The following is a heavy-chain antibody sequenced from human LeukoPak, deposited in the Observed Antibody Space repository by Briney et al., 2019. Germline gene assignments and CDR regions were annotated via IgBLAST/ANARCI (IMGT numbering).Heavy chain of an antibody. D-gene: IGHD3-22*01. V-gene: IGHV3-23*01. CDR1: GFTFNSHW. J-gene: IGHJ4*02. Sequence: GGSLRLSCAASGFTFNSHWMHWVRQAPGKGLEWVSAISGSGGSTYYADSVKGRFTISRDNSKNTLYLQMNSLRAEDTAVYYCAKSNYDSSGYPEFFDYWGQGTLVTVSS. CDR2: ISGSGGST. CDR3: AKSNYDSSGYPEFFDY.